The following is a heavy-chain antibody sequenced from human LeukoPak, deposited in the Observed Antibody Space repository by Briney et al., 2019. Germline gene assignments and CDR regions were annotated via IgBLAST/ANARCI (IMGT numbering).Heavy chain of an antibody. CDR3: TTRPGYYYDSSGYYDSDY. Sequence: GGSLRLSRAASGFTFSSYGMHWVRQAPGKGLEWVGRIKSKTDGGTTDYAAPVKGRFTISRDDSKNTLYLQMNSLKTEDTAVYYCTTRPGYYYDSSGYYDSDYWGQGTLVTVSS. D-gene: IGHD3-22*01. J-gene: IGHJ4*02. V-gene: IGHV3-15*01. CDR1: GFTFSSYG. CDR2: IKSKTDGGTT.